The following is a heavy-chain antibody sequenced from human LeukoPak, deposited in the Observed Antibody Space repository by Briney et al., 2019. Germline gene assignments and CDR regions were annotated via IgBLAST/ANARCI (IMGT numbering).Heavy chain of an antibody. J-gene: IGHJ4*02. CDR1: GFTFSSYA. CDR3: ARAMSIAARLQTIFDY. CDR2: ISGSGGST. Sequence: GGSLRLSCAASGFTFSSYAMSWVRQAPGKWLEWVSAISGSGGSTYYADSVKGRFTISRDNSKNTLYLQMNSLRAEDTAVYYCARAMSIAARLQTIFDYWGQGTLVTVSS. D-gene: IGHD6-6*01. V-gene: IGHV3-23*01.